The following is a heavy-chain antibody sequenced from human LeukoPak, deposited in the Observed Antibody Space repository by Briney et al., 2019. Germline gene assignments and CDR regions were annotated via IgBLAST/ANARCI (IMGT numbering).Heavy chain of an antibody. J-gene: IGHJ5*02. D-gene: IGHD3-3*01. CDR3: ARRVRFLGPTNWFDP. Sequence: SETLSLTCAVYGGSFSGYYWSWIRQPPGKGLEWIGEINHSGSTNYNPSLKSRVTISVDTSKSQFSLKLSSVTAADTAVYYCARRVRFLGPTNWFDPWGQGTLVTVSS. CDR2: INHSGST. V-gene: IGHV4-34*01. CDR1: GGSFSGYY.